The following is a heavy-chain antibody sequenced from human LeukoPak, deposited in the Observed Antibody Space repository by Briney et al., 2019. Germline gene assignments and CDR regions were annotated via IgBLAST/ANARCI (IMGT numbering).Heavy chain of an antibody. V-gene: IGHV3-48*03. D-gene: IGHD1-26*01. Sequence: QPGGSLRLSCAASGFTFSSYEMNWVRQAPGKGLEWVSYISSSGSTIYYADSVKGRFTISRDNAKNSLYLQMNSLRAEDTTVYYCARVAGSYSPASDIWGQGTMVTVSS. CDR1: GFTFSSYE. CDR3: ARVAGSYSPASDI. CDR2: ISSSGSTI. J-gene: IGHJ3*02.